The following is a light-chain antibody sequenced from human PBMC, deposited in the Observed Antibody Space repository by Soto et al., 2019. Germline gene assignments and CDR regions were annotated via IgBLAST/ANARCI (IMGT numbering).Light chain of an antibody. CDR1: LGISDY. CDR2: DAS. Sequence: DIQLTQSPASLSASVGDRVTISCRASLGISDYLAWYQQKPGKAPMLLIYDASTWPSGVPARFSGSASGTEFTLTISSLQSEDFAAYCCQQFNAYPLTFGGGTKLEIK. J-gene: IGKJ4*01. CDR3: QQFNAYPLT. V-gene: IGKV1-9*01.